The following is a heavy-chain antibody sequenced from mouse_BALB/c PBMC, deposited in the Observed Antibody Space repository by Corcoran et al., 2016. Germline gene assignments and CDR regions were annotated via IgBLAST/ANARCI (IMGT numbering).Heavy chain of an antibody. CDR2: IDPANGNT. CDR1: GFNIKDTY. D-gene: IGHD4-1*01. V-gene: IGHV14-3*02. J-gene: IGHJ1*01. CDR3: ARWDGYFDV. Sequence: EVQLQQSGAELVKPGASVKLSCTASGFNIKDTYMHWVKQRPEQGLEWIGRIDPANGNTKFDPKFQGKATITADTSSNTAYLQLSSLTSEDTAVYYCARWDGYFDVWGAGTTVTVSS.